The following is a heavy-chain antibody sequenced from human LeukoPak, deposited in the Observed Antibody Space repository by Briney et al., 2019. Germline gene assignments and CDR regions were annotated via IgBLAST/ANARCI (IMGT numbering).Heavy chain of an antibody. D-gene: IGHD3/OR15-3a*01. CDR3: TRRDYNDFLTGSDV. Sequence: GGSLRLSCAASGFTFSSYGMSWVRQAPGKGLEWVSAISGSGGSTYYADSVKGRFTISRDNSKNTAYLQMNSLKTEDTAVYYCTRRDYNDFLTGSDVWGKGTTVTVSS. CDR1: GFTFSSYG. V-gene: IGHV3-23*01. J-gene: IGHJ6*04. CDR2: ISGSGGST.